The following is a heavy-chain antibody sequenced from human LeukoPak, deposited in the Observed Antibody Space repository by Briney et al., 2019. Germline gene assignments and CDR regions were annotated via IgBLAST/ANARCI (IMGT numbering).Heavy chain of an antibody. CDR3: AREVRSSSWPYYYYYYYMDV. V-gene: IGHV1-2*02. CDR1: GYTFTGYY. D-gene: IGHD6-13*01. J-gene: IGHJ6*03. Sequence: ASVKVSCKASGYTFTGYYMHWVRQAPGQGLEWMGWINPNSGGTNYAQKLQGRVTMTTDTSTSTAYMELRSLRSDDTAVYYCAREVRSSSWPYYYYYYYMDVWGKGTTVTVSS. CDR2: INPNSGGT.